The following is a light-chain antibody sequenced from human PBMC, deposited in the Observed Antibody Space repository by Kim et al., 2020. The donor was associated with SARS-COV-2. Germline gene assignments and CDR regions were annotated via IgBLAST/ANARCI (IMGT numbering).Light chain of an antibody. J-gene: IGKJ2*01. CDR2: WAS. CDR1: QSFLFSSNNKNF. V-gene: IGKV4-1*01. CDR3: QQYFSSPYT. Sequence: TPTINCKASQSFLFSSNNKNFLAWYQQKPGQPPKVLIYWASTRESGVPDRFSGSGSATDFTLTISSLQAEDVAVYFCQQYFSSPYTFGQGTKLEI.